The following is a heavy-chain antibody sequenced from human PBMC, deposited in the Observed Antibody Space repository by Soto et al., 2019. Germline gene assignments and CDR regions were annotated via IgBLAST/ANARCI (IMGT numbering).Heavy chain of an antibody. Sequence: EVQLVESGGGLVQPGGSLRLSCEASRYTFSFDWMTWVRQAPGKGPEWVANIKQGGNGMYYMDSVKGRFTISRDSVKNSVFLQMNSLRAEDTAVYYCASGDHLDYWGQGTLVTVSS. CDR3: ASGDHLDY. V-gene: IGHV3-7*03. CDR2: IKQGGNGM. CDR1: RYTFSFDW. J-gene: IGHJ4*02.